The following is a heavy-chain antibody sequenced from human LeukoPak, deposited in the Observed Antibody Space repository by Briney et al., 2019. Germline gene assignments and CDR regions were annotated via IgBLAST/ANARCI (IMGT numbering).Heavy chain of an antibody. CDR1: GGTFSSYA. J-gene: IGHJ5*02. D-gene: IGHD1-26*01. CDR3: ARDSGSYYRGPYWFDP. CDR2: IIPILGIA. V-gene: IGHV1-69*04. Sequence: SVKVSCKASGGTFSSYAISWVRQAPGQVLEWMGRIIPILGIANYAQKFQGRVTITADKSTSTAYMELSSLRSEDTAVYYCARDSGSYYRGPYWFDPWGQGTLVTVSS.